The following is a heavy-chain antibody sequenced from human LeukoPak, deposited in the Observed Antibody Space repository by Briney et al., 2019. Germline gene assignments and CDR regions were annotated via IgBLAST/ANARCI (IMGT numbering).Heavy chain of an antibody. CDR3: ARYDYDWFLDY. V-gene: IGHV4-59*01. CDR1: GGSISSYY. CDR2: IYYTGST. D-gene: IGHD3-22*01. Sequence: TASETLSLTCIVFGGSISSYYWSWIRQPPGKGLEWIGYIYYTGSTNYNPSLKSRVTISLDTSNNQFSLRLSSVTAADTAVYYCARYDYDWFLDYWGQGTLVTVSP. J-gene: IGHJ4*02.